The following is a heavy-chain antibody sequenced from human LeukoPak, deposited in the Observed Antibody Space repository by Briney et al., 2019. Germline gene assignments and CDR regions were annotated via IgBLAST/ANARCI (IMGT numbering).Heavy chain of an antibody. D-gene: IGHD6-19*01. Sequence: SETLSLTCAVYGGSFSGYYWSWIRQPPGKGLEWIGEINHSGSTNYNPSLKSRVTISVDTSKNQSSLKLSSVTAADTAVYYCARRVAGRPFDYWGQGTLVTVSS. J-gene: IGHJ4*02. CDR3: ARRVAGRPFDY. V-gene: IGHV4-34*01. CDR1: GGSFSGYY. CDR2: INHSGST.